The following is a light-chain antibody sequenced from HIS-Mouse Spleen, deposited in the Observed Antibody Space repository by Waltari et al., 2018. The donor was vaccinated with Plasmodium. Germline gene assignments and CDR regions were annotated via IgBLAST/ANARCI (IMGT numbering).Light chain of an antibody. CDR2: KNS. J-gene: IGLJ3*02. CDR1: ALPNPY. CDR3: QSADSSGTPNWV. V-gene: IGLV3-25*03. Sequence: SYELTQPPSVSVSPGQTARITCSGDALPNPYAYWYQQKPGQAPVLVIYKNSGRPSGIPERFSGSSSGTTVTLTISGVQAEDEADYYCQSADSSGTPNWVFGGGTKLTVL.